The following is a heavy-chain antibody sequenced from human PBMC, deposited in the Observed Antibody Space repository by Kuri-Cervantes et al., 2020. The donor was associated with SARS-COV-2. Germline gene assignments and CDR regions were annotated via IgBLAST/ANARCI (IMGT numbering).Heavy chain of an antibody. CDR3: ARDIPRVGCQAY. V-gene: IGHV3-11*01. CDR1: GFTFSDYY. Sequence: GESLKISCAASGFTFSDYYMTWIRQAPGKGLEWVSYISDNSDITYYADSVKGRFTISRDNAKNSLHLEMNSLRVDDTAVYYCARDIPRVGCQAYWGQGTLVTVSS. CDR2: ISDNSDIT. J-gene: IGHJ4*02. D-gene: IGHD5/OR15-5a*01.